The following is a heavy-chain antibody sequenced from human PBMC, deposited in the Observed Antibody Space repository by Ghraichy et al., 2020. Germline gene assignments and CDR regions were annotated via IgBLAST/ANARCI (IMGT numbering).Heavy chain of an antibody. V-gene: IGHV3-21*01. J-gene: IGHJ4*02. CDR3: ASAPGVAATL. D-gene: IGHD2-15*01. CDR1: GFTFSSYS. CDR2: ISSSSSYI. Sequence: GESLNISCAASGFTFSSYSMNWVRQAPGKGLEWVSSISSSSSYIYYADSVKGRFTISRDNAKNSLYLQMNSLRAEDTAVYYCASAPGVAATLGGQGTLVTVSS.